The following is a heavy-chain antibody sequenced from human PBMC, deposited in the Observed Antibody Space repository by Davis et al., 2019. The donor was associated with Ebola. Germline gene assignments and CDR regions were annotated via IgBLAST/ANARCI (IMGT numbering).Heavy chain of an antibody. J-gene: IGHJ4*02. D-gene: IGHD4-17*01. V-gene: IGHV3-48*03. CDR1: GFTFSSYE. CDR3: ARGYGTFDY. Sequence: GESLKISCAASGFTFSSYEMNWVRQAPGKGLEWVPYISSSGTTIYYADSVKGRFTISRDNAKNSLYLQMHSLRAEDTAVYYCARGYGTFDYWGQGTLVTVSS. CDR2: ISSSGTTI.